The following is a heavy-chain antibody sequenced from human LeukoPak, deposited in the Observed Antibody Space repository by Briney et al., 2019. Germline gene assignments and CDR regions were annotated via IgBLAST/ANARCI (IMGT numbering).Heavy chain of an antibody. CDR2: IYYSGST. Sequence: PSETLSLTCTVSGGSISSSSYYWGWIRQPPGKGLEWIGSIYYSGSTYYNPSLKSRVTISVDTSKNQFSLKLSSVTAADTAVYYCAGNIVVVPAAIPPYYYYYGMDAWGQGTTVTVSS. J-gene: IGHJ6*02. CDR3: AGNIVVVPAAIPPYYYYYGMDA. V-gene: IGHV4-39*01. CDR1: GGSISSSSYY. D-gene: IGHD2-2*02.